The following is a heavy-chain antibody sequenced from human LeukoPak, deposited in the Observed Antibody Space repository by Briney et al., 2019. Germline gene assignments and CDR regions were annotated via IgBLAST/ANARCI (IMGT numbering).Heavy chain of an antibody. CDR3: SRRPGAYNDY. V-gene: IGHV5-51*01. J-gene: IGHJ4*02. Sequence: GEPLKISCKGSGYNFTSYWIGWVRQMPGKGLEWMGIIYPGDSETRYSPSFQGQVTISADRSISTAYLQWSSLKASDTAMYYCSRRPGAYNDYWGQGTLVTVSS. CDR2: IYPGDSET. D-gene: IGHD5-24*01. CDR1: GYNFTSYW.